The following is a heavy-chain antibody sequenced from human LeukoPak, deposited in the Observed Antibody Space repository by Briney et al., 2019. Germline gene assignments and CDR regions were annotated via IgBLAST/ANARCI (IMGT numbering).Heavy chain of an antibody. V-gene: IGHV3-74*01. J-gene: IGHJ5*02. CDR2: INTDGSST. D-gene: IGHD1-26*01. CDR3: ARGTYGLRIDNWFDP. CDR1: GFTFSSYW. Sequence: GGSLRLSCAASGFTFSSYWTHWVRQAPGKGLVWVSRINTDGSSTSYADSVKGRFTISRDNAKNTLYLQMNSLRAEDTAVYYCARGTYGLRIDNWFDPWGQGTLLTVSS.